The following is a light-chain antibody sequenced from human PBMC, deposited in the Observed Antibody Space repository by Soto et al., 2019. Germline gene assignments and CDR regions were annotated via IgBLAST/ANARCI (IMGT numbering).Light chain of an antibody. CDR1: QSVSSSY. CDR3: QQYGPSPALT. CDR2: GAS. J-gene: IGKJ4*01. Sequence: EIVMTQSPATLSVSPGERATLSCRASQSVSSSYLAWYQQKPGQAPRLLIYGASSRATGIPDRFSGSGSGTDFTLTISRLEPEDFAVYHCQQYGPSPALTFGGGTKVEIK. V-gene: IGKV3-20*01.